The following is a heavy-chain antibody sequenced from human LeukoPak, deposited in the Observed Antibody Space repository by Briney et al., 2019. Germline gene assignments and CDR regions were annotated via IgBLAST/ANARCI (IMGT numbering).Heavy chain of an antibody. J-gene: IGHJ5*02. CDR3: ATIMSWFDP. CDR2: IYHSGST. D-gene: IGHD3-16*01. V-gene: IGHV4-38-2*02. Sequence: SETLSLTCTVSGYSISSGYYWGWIRQPPGKGLEWIGSIYHSGSTYYNPSLKSRVTISVDTSKNQFSLKLSSVTAANTAVYYCATIMSWFDPWGQGTLVTVSS. CDR1: GYSISSGYY.